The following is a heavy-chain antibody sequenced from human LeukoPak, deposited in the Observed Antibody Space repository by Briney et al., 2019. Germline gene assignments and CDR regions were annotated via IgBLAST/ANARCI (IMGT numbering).Heavy chain of an antibody. J-gene: IGHJ4*02. CDR3: ARDPKSQLLLDY. CDR1: GYTFAGYY. D-gene: IGHD2-2*01. CDR2: INPNPNNGAT. V-gene: IGHV1-2*02. Sequence: ASVTVSCKASGYTFAGYYLHWVRQAPGQGLDWMGWINPNPNNGATTYAQKFQGRVTLTRDTSISTAYMELSRLTSGDTAVYYCARDPKSQLLLDYWGQGTLVTVSS.